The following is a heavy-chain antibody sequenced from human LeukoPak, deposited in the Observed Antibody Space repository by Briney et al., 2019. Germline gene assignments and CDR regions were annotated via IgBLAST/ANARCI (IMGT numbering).Heavy chain of an antibody. V-gene: IGHV3-33*01. CDR1: GFTFSTYA. CDR3: ARGAYCSGSCPGAFDI. Sequence: PGRSLRLSYAASGFTFSTYAMYWVRQAPGKGLEWVSIVWYDGSNKFYADSVKGRFTISRDNSKNTLYLQMNSLRAEDTAVYYCARGAYCSGSCPGAFDIWGQGTMVTVSS. J-gene: IGHJ3*02. CDR2: VWYDGSNK. D-gene: IGHD2-15*01.